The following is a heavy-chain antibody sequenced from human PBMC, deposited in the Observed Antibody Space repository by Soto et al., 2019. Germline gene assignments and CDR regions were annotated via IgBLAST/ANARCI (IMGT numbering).Heavy chain of an antibody. CDR1: GDSIISSSYY. V-gene: IGHV4-39*01. J-gene: IGHJ4*02. Sequence: PSETQSLTCTVSGDSIISSSYYWGWIRQPPGKGLEWIGTIHSGGTTYYNPSLKSRVAIFVDTSKNEFSLNLNSVTAADTAVYYCARHRTPRFGADYFDYWGQGMLVTVSS. CDR2: IHSGGTT. CDR3: ARHRTPRFGADYFDY. D-gene: IGHD1-26*01.